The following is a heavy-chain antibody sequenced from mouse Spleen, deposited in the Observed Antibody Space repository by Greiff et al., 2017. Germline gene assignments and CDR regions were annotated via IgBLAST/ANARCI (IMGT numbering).Heavy chain of an antibody. D-gene: IGHD2-3*01. J-gene: IGHJ3*01. Sequence: EVQGVESGGGLVKPGGSLKLSCAASGFTFSDYYMYWVRQTPEKRLEWVATISDGGSYTYYPDSVKGRFTISRDNAKNNLYLQMSSLRSEDTALYYCAAPLYDAWFAYWGQGTLVTVSA. CDR3: AAPLYDAWFAY. CDR2: ISDGGSYT. V-gene: IGHV5-4*02. CDR1: GFTFSDYY.